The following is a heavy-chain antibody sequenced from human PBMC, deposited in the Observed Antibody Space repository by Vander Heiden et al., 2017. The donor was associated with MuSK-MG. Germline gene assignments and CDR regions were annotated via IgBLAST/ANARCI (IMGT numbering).Heavy chain of an antibody. D-gene: IGHD1-20*01. J-gene: IGHJ6*03. CDR2: IYYSGDT. Sequence: QLQLQESGPGLVNPSETLSLTCSVSGGSISGRTYHWGWIRKPPGKGLEWIGSIYYSGDTQYNPSLKSRVTISIDTSENQFSLRLSSVTAADTAVYFCARIPRGVTDFHEYYHYMDVWGKGTTVIVSS. V-gene: IGHV4-39*01. CDR3: ARIPRGVTDFHEYYHYMDV. CDR1: GGSISGRTYH.